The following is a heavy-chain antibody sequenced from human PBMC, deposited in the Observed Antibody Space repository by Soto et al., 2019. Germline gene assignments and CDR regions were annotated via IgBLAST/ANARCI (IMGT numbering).Heavy chain of an antibody. D-gene: IGHD3-10*01. Sequence: QVQLVESGGGVVQPGRSLRLSCAASGFTFSSYAMHWVRQAPGKGLEWVAVISYDGSNKYYADSVKGRFTISRDNSKNTLYLQMNSLRAEDTAVYYGARGAYYYTRRDNWFDPWGQGTLVTVSS. V-gene: IGHV3-30-3*01. J-gene: IGHJ5*02. CDR2: ISYDGSNK. CDR3: ARGAYYYTRRDNWFDP. CDR1: GFTFSSYA.